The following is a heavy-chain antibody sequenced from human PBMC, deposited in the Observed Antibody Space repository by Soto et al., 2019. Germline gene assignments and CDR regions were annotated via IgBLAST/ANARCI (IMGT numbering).Heavy chain of an antibody. CDR1: GYTFTSYG. Sequence: QVQLVQSGAEVKKPGASVKVSCKASGYTFTSYGISWVRQAHGQGLEWMGWISAYNGNTNYAQKLQGRVTMTTDTSTSTAYMELRSLRSDDTAVYYCARDQEVLRFLEWYLDAFDSWGQGTMVTVSS. V-gene: IGHV1-18*01. J-gene: IGHJ3*02. D-gene: IGHD3-3*01. CDR3: ARDQEVLRFLEWYLDAFDS. CDR2: ISAYNGNT.